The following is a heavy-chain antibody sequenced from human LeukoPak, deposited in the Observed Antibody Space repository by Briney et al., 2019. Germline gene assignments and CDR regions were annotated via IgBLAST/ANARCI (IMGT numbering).Heavy chain of an antibody. CDR3: ARCLRDYDILTGYYKRGGEDY. Sequence: GGSLRLSCAASGFTFSSYSMNWVRQAPGKGLEWVSYISSSSSTIYYADSVKGRFTISRDNAKNSLYLQMNSLRAEDTAVYYCARCLRDYDILTGYYKRGGEDYWGQGTLVTVSS. V-gene: IGHV3-48*01. CDR2: ISSSSSTI. CDR1: GFTFSSYS. J-gene: IGHJ4*02. D-gene: IGHD3-9*01.